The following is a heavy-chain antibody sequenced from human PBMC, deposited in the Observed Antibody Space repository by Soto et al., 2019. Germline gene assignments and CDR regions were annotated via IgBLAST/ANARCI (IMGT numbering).Heavy chain of an antibody. V-gene: IGHV1-2*02. Sequence: ASVKVSCKASGYTFTGYYMHWVRQAPGQGLGWMGWINPNSGGTNYAQKFQGRVTMTRNTSISTAYMELSRLRSDDTAVYYCARELRYCSSTSCYTLGEDYYYYYGMDVWGQGTTVTVSS. CDR2: INPNSGGT. J-gene: IGHJ6*02. CDR3: ARELRYCSSTSCYTLGEDYYYYYGMDV. D-gene: IGHD2-2*02. CDR1: GYTFTGYY.